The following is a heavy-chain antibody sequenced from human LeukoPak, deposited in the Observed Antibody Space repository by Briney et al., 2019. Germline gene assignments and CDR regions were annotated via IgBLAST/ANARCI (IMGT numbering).Heavy chain of an antibody. V-gene: IGHV1-8*01. CDR2: VHPDNGNT. J-gene: IGHJ5*02. CDR3: ATGPRNDP. Sequence: ASVKVSCKPSGYAFTKWEINWVRQAAGQGLEWLGWVHPDNGNTHYAQRFRGRVTMSRDPSTTTAYMELSGLRSNDTAVYFCATGPRNDPWGQGTLVTVSS. CDR1: GYAFTKWE.